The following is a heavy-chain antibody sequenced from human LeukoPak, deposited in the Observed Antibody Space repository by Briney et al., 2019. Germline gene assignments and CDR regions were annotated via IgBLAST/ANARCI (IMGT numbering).Heavy chain of an antibody. CDR1: GFTVSSNY. CDR2: IYSGGST. CDR3: AGPLWFGGPEMSNHYYYGMDV. D-gene: IGHD3-10*01. J-gene: IGHJ6*02. V-gene: IGHV3-53*04. Sequence: GGSLRLSCAASGFTVSSNYMSWVRQAPGKGLEWVSVIYSGGSTYYADSVKGRFTISRHNSKNTLYLQMNSLRAEDTAVYYCAGPLWFGGPEMSNHYYYGMDVWGQGTTVTVSS.